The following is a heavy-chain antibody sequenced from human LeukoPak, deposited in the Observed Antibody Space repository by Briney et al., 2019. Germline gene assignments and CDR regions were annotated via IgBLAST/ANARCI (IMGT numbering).Heavy chain of an antibody. J-gene: IGHJ5*02. V-gene: IGHV1-8*01. Sequence: ASVKVSCKASGYTFTSYDINWVRQATGQGLEWMGWMNPNSGNTGYAQKFQGRVTMTRNTSISTAYMELSSLRCEDTAVYYCARDLTPRRFGEFWFDPWGQGTLVTVSS. D-gene: IGHD3-10*01. CDR3: ARDLTPRRFGEFWFDP. CDR2: MNPNSGNT. CDR1: GYTFTSYD.